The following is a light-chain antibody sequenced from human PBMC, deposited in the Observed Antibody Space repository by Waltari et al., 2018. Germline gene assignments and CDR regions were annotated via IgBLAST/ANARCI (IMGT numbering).Light chain of an antibody. CDR3: CSYAGSYTFV. CDR2: DVV. CDR1: SSDVGSYNF. J-gene: IGLJ7*01. V-gene: IGLV2-11*01. Sequence: QSALTQPRSVSGSPGQSVTISCSGTSSDVGSYNFVSLYQQHPGNAPKLLIYDVVKRPSGVPDRFSGSKSGNTASLTISGLQTEDESDYDCCSYAGSYTFVFGGGTQLTVL.